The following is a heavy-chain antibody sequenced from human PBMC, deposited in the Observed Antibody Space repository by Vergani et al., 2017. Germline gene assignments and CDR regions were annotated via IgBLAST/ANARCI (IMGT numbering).Heavy chain of an antibody. CDR3: AKDRVPGIAAAGAY. V-gene: IGHV3-30*18. J-gene: IGHJ4*02. D-gene: IGHD6-13*01. CDR2: ISYDGSNK. CDR1: GFTFSSYG. Sequence: QVQLVESGGGVVQPWRSLRLSCAASGFTFSSYGMHWVRQAPGKGLEWVAVISYDGSNKYYADSVKGRFTISRDNSKNTLYLQMNSLRAEDTAVYYCAKDRVPGIAAAGAYWGQGTLVTVSS.